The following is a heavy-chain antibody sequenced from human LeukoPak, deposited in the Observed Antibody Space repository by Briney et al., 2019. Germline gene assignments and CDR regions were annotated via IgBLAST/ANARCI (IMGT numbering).Heavy chain of an antibody. D-gene: IGHD6-13*01. CDR1: GFTFSSYG. CDR3: AKVKQQLVQSLDY. CDR2: ISYDGSNK. J-gene: IGHJ4*02. V-gene: IGHV3-30*18. Sequence: GRSLRLSCAASGFTFSSYGMHWVCQAPGKGLEWVAVISYDGSNKYYADSVKGRFTISRDNSKNTLYLQMNSLRAEDTAVYYCAKVKQQLVQSLDYWGQGTLVTVSS.